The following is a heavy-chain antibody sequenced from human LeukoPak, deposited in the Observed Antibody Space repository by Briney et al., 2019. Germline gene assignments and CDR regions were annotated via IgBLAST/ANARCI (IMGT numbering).Heavy chain of an antibody. CDR1: GASISTAGYY. V-gene: IGHV4-31*03. CDR3: ARALGYSGYTTVYYGMDV. CDR2: IYYSGST. Sequence: SETLSLTCTVSGASISTAGYYWSWIRQHPGKGLEWIGYIYYSGSTCYNPSLKSRVSISVDTSKNEFSLKVSSVTAADMGVYYCARALGYSGYTTVYYGMDVWGQGATVTVSS. J-gene: IGHJ6*01. D-gene: IGHD5-12*01.